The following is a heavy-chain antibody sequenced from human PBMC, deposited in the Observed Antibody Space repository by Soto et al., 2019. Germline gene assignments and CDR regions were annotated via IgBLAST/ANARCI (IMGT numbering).Heavy chain of an antibody. CDR1: GGSVSSGSYF. V-gene: IGHV4-61*01. Sequence: SETLSLTCTVSGGSVSSGSYFWSWIRQPPGKGLEWLGYIYYTGNTNYNPSLKSRLTISVDSSKNQFSLKLSSVTAADTAVYYCAREKTGDLTFFDSWGQGPLVTVSS. CDR3: AREKTGDLTFFDS. J-gene: IGHJ4*02. CDR2: IYYTGNT. D-gene: IGHD3-16*01.